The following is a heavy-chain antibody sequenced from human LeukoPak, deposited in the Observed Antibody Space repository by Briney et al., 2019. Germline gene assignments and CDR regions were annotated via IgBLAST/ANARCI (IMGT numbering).Heavy chain of an antibody. CDR3: ARDKSSGWFFDY. Sequence: PGGSLRLSCAASGITFSSYEMNWVRQAPGKGLEWVSYISSSGSTIYYADSVKGRFTISRDNAKNSLYLQMNSLRAEDTAVYYCARDKSSGWFFDYWGQGTLVTVSS. CDR2: ISSSGSTI. D-gene: IGHD6-19*01. CDR1: GITFSSYE. J-gene: IGHJ4*02. V-gene: IGHV3-48*03.